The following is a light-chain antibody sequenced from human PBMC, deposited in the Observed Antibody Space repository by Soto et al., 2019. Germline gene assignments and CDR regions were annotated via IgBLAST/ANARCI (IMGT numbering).Light chain of an antibody. J-gene: IGKJ2*01. CDR2: GAS. Sequence: DIQMTQSPSSLSASVGDRVTITCRASETINNYLHWYQQKPGKAPKLLIHGASSLHSGVPSRFSGRGSGTDFTLTISSLQPEDFATYYCQQSYSTPMFTFGQGTKLEIK. CDR3: QQSYSTPMFT. CDR1: ETINNY. V-gene: IGKV1-39*01.